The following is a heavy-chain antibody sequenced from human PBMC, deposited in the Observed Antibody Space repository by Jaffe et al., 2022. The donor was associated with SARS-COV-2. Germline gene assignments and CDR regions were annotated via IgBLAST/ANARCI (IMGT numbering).Heavy chain of an antibody. CDR2: LHSDNGNT. D-gene: IGHD2-15*01. Sequence: QMQLVQSGAEVKPPGASVKLSCKTSGYTFTHFYIHWVRQAPGRGLEWIGILHSDNGNTIYAQPFQGRVTVTRDTSTSTAYLELSGLRFEDTAMYFCTREAGGFDIWGQGTLVTVAS. CDR3: TREAGGFDI. J-gene: IGHJ3*02. CDR1: GYTFTHFY. V-gene: IGHV1-46*01.